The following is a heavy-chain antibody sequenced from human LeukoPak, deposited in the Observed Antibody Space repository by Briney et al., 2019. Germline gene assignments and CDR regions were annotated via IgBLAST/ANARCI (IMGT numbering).Heavy chain of an antibody. CDR1: GGSISSYY. D-gene: IGHD4-11*01. CDR2: IYYSGST. CDR3: ARAFYSAYYFDY. J-gene: IGHJ4*02. V-gene: IGHV4-59*01. Sequence: SETLSLTCTVSGGSISSYYWSWIRQPPGKGLEWIGYIYYSGSTNYSPSLKSRVTISVDTSKNQFSLKVSSVTAADTAVYYRARAFYSAYYFDYWGQGTLVTVSS.